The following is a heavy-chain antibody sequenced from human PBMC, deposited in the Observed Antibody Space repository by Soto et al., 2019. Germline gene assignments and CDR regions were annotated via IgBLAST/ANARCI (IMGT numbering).Heavy chain of an antibody. D-gene: IGHD3-9*01. J-gene: IGHJ3*01. V-gene: IGHV1-18*01. CDR2: ISTFNGKT. CDR1: RYTFTSHG. Sequence: QIQLVQSGGDVKTAGASVKVSCTTSRYTFTSHGIAWVRQAPGQGLEWMGWISTFNGKTDYAQKFQGRVTMTADTITSTVHMELRSLRSDDTAVYYCARLLTEGATFREDAFDVWGPGTKVTVSS. CDR3: ARLLTEGATFREDAFDV.